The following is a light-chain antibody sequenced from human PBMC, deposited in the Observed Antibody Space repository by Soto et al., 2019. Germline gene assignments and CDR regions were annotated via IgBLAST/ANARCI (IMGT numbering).Light chain of an antibody. J-gene: IGKJ2*01. V-gene: IGKV3-11*01. CDR1: QSVSSY. Sequence: EIVLTQSPATLSLSPGERATLSCRASQSVSSYLAWYQQKPGQAPRLLIYDASNRATGIPARFSGSGSGPDFPLTISSLEPEDFSVYYCQQRSNWPPYPFGQGTKLEIK. CDR3: QQRSNWPPYP. CDR2: DAS.